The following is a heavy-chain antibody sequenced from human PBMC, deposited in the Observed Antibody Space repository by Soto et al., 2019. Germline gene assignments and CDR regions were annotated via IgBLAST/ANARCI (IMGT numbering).Heavy chain of an antibody. Sequence: SETLSLTCTVSGGSIGTYYWSWIRQPPGKGLEWIGYIYYSGSTNYNPSLKSRVTISVDTSKNQFSLKLSSVTAADTAVYYCARVGIAAAGYYYGMDVWGQGTTVTVS. CDR2: IYYSGST. D-gene: IGHD6-13*01. J-gene: IGHJ6*02. CDR1: GGSIGTYY. V-gene: IGHV4-59*01. CDR3: ARVGIAAAGYYYGMDV.